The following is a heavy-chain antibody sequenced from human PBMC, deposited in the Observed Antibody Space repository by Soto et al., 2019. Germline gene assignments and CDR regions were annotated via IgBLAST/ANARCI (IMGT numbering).Heavy chain of an antibody. D-gene: IGHD4-17*01. Sequence: GGSLRLSCAASGFTFSSYGMHWVRQAPGKGLEWVAVIWYDGSNKYYADSVKGRFTISRDNSKNTLYLQMNSLRAEDTAVYYCARVVFRDDYGDLFDYWGQGTLVTVSS. CDR1: GFTFSSYG. J-gene: IGHJ4*02. CDR3: ARVVFRDDYGDLFDY. CDR2: IWYDGSNK. V-gene: IGHV3-33*01.